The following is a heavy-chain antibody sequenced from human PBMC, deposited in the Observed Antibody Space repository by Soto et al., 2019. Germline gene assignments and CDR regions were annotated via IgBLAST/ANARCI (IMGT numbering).Heavy chain of an antibody. D-gene: IGHD3-9*01. CDR2: FDPEDGET. V-gene: IGHV1-24*01. Sequence: ASVKVSCKVSGYTLTELSMHWVRQAPGKGLEWMGGFDPEDGETIYAQKFQGRVTMTEDTSTDTAYMELSSLRSEDTAVYYCATIAFTYDILTGHLTQWGQGTLVPASS. CDR3: ATIAFTYDILTGHLTQ. J-gene: IGHJ4*02. CDR1: GYTLTELS.